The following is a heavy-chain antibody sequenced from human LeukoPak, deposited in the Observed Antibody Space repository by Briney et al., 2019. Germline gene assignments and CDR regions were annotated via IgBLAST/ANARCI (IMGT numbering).Heavy chain of an antibody. CDR1: GFTFSSHW. V-gene: IGHV3-74*01. Sequence: PGGSLRLSCAASGFTFSSHWMHWVRQAPGKGLVWVSRINSDGSSTSYADSVKGRFTISRDNAKNTLYLQMSSLRAEDTAVYYCAKDWARLLYSSGYYYFDYWGQGTLVTVSS. CDR2: INSDGSST. CDR3: AKDWARLLYSSGYYYFDY. J-gene: IGHJ4*02. D-gene: IGHD6-19*01.